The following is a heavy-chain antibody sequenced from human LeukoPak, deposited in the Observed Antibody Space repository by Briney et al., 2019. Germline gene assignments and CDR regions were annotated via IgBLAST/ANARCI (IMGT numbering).Heavy chain of an antibody. CDR1: GFTFSSYA. CDR3: ARDAVGLPWFGDLNNGFDM. D-gene: IGHD3-10*01. Sequence: GGSLRLSCAASGFTFSSYAMHWVRQAPGRGLEWVSSIVSSDSYIYYADSVKGRFTISRDNAKNSVHLQMDSLRAEDTAMYYCARDAVGLPWFGDLNNGFDMWGQGTMVTVSS. CDR2: IVSSDSYI. V-gene: IGHV3-21*01. J-gene: IGHJ3*02.